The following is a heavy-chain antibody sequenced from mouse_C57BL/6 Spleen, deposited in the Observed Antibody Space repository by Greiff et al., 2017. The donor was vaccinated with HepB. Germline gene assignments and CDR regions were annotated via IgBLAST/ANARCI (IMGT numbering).Heavy chain of an antibody. CDR3: ARSRSSYRAMDY. CDR1: GYTFTSYG. CDR2: IYPRSGNT. V-gene: IGHV1-81*01. J-gene: IGHJ4*01. D-gene: IGHD1-1*01. Sequence: VKLQQSGAELARPGASVKLSCKASGYTFTSYGISWVKQRTGQGLEWIGEIYPRSGNTYYNEKFKGKATLTADKSSSTAYMELRSLTSEDSAVYFCARSRSSYRAMDYWGQGTSVTVSS.